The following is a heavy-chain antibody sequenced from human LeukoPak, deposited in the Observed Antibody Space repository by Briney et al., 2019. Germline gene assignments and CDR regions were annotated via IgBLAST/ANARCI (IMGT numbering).Heavy chain of an antibody. CDR2: LSGSGFNT. Sequence: PGGSLRLSCAAYGFTFSTYAMSWVRQAPGKGLEWASGLSGSGFNTYYADSVKGRFTISRDNSDNTLYLQMNSLRAEDTAVYYCAKSTYDNYGMDVWGQGTTVTVPS. V-gene: IGHV3-23*01. CDR3: AKSTYDNYGMDV. CDR1: GFTFSTYA. D-gene: IGHD3-22*01. J-gene: IGHJ6*02.